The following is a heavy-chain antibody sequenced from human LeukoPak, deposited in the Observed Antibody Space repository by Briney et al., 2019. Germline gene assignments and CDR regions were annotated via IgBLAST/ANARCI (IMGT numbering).Heavy chain of an antibody. CDR1: GGSFSGYY. D-gene: IGHD1-26*01. V-gene: IGHV4-34*01. CDR3: ARLGSGGGYNFYYYIDI. J-gene: IGHJ6*03. CDR2: INHSGST. Sequence: PSETLSLTCAVYGGSFSGYYWSWIRQPPGKGLEWIGEINHSGSTNYNPSLKSRVTISVDTSKNQFSLKLSSVTAADTAVYYCARLGSGGGYNFYYYIDIWGKGTTVTVSS.